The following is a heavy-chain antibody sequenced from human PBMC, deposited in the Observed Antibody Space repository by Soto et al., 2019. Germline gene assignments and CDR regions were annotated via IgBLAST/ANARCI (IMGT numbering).Heavy chain of an antibody. J-gene: IGHJ6*02. CDR3: AKGRAYYYYGMDV. Sequence: VQLQESGPGLVKPSETLSLTCTVSGDSVSSGGYYWSWIRQAPGKGLEWVSAISGSGGSTYYADSVKGRFTISRDNSKNTLYLQMNSLRAEDTAVYYCAKGRAYYYYGMDVWGQGTTVTVSS. V-gene: IGHV3-23*01. CDR1: GDSVSSGGYY. CDR2: ISGSGGST.